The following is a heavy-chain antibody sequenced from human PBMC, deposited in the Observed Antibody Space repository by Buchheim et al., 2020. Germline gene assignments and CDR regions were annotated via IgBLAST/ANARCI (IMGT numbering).Heavy chain of an antibody. CDR1: GYTFTGYY. CDR2: INPNSGDT. V-gene: IGHV1-2*04. D-gene: IGHD1-7*01. J-gene: IGHJ5*02. CDR3: ARAGTTAFDNWFDP. Sequence: QVQLVQSGAEVKKPGASVKVSCKASGYTFTGYYMHWVRQAPGQGLEWMGWINPNSGDTNYAQKFQGWVTMTRDTSISTAYMELSRLRSDDTAVYYCARAGTTAFDNWFDPWGQGTL.